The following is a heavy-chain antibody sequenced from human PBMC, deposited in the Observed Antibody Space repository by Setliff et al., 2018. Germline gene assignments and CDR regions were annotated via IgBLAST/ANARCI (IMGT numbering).Heavy chain of an antibody. J-gene: IGHJ5*02. V-gene: IGHV3-21*01. D-gene: IGHD3-22*01. CDR1: GFDFSSYG. CDR3: ARGNFYYFDRTGRGPNWFDP. CDR2: ISHSNTYI. Sequence: GGSLRLSCVASGFDFSSYGMHWVRQAPGKGLEWVSSISHSNTYIYYADSVKGRFTISRDNATNSLYLQMNSLRAEDTAVYYCARGNFYYFDRTGRGPNWFDPWGQGTLVTVSS.